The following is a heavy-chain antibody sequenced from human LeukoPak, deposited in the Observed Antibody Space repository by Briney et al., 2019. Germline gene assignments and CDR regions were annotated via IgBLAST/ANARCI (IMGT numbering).Heavy chain of an antibody. Sequence: GGSLRLSCAASGFTFSDYYMSWIRQAPGKGLEWVSYISSSGSTIYYADSVKGRFTTSRDNAKNSLYLQMNSLRAEDTAVYYCARGRVEMATIPEYYFDYWGQGTLVTVSS. V-gene: IGHV3-11*01. J-gene: IGHJ4*02. CDR2: ISSSGSTI. CDR1: GFTFSDYY. CDR3: ARGRVEMATIPEYYFDY. D-gene: IGHD5-24*01.